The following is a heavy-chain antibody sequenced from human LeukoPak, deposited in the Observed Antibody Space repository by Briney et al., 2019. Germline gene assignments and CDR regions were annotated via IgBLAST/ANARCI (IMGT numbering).Heavy chain of an antibody. Sequence: GASVKVSCKASGGTFSSYAISWVRQAPGQGLEWMGGIIPIFGTANYAQKFQGRVTITTDESASTAYMELSSLRSEDTAVYYCARGQLAQTYYYYYMDVWGKGTTVTVSS. CDR1: GGTFSSYA. CDR3: ARGQLAQTYYYYYMDV. V-gene: IGHV1-69*05. D-gene: IGHD1-1*01. CDR2: IIPIFGTA. J-gene: IGHJ6*03.